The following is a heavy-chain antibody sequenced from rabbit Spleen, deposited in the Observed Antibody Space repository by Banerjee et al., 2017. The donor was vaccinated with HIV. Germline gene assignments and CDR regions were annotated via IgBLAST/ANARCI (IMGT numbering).Heavy chain of an antibody. Sequence: QEQLVESGGGLVKPGGTLTLTCTVSGFSFSSNWICWVRQAPGKGLEWIACIDTNDGDTDYANWPKGRFTISKTSSTTVTLQMTSLTAADTATYFCARNYVNVFDPWGQGTLVPS. CDR1: GFSFSSNW. CDR2: IDTNDGDT. V-gene: IGHV1S45*01. J-gene: IGHJ2*01. D-gene: IGHD1-1*01. CDR3: ARNYVNVFDP.